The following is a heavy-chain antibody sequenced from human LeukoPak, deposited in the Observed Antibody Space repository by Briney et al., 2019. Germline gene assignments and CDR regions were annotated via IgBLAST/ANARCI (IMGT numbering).Heavy chain of an antibody. CDR2: IKSKTDGETT. V-gene: IGHV3-15*01. Sequence: GGSLRLSCVDSGFTFTNAWMSWVRQAPGKGLEWIGRIKSKTDGETTNYAEPVRGRFTTSRDDSKSAVYLQMNSLKIEDTAVYYCTTDLGTYYHGSQRLIPIDYWGQGTLVTVSS. J-gene: IGHJ4*02. CDR3: TTDLGTYYHGSQRLIPIDY. CDR1: GFTFTNAW. D-gene: IGHD3-10*01.